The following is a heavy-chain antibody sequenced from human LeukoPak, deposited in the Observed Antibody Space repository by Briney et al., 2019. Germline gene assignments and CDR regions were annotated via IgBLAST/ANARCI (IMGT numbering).Heavy chain of an antibody. J-gene: IGHJ4*02. CDR1: GGSISSYY. V-gene: IGHV4-59*08. CDR3: ARLNTAMTD. CDR2: IYYSGST. Sequence: SETLSLTGTVSGGSISSYYWSRIRQPPGKGLEWIGYIYYSGSTNYNPSLKSRVTISVDTSKNQFSLKLSSVTAADTAVYYCARLNTAMTDWGQGTLVTVSS. D-gene: IGHD5-18*01.